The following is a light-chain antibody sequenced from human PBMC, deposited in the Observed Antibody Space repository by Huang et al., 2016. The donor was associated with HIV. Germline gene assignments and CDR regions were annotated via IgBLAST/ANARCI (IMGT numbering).Light chain of an antibody. Sequence: DTVMTQSPDSLAVSLGERATINCKSSQSILYSSNSKNLLAWFQQKAGQPPKLLFDLASTREAGVPDRFSGSGSGTDFTLTISSLQAEDVAVYYCHQYYTIPYTFGQGTKLEIK. V-gene: IGKV4-1*01. CDR2: LAS. J-gene: IGKJ2*01. CDR1: QSILYSSNSKNL. CDR3: HQYYTIPYT.